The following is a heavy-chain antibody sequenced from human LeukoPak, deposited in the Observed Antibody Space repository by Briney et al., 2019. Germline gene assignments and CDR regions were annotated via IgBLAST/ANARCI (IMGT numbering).Heavy chain of an antibody. CDR1: GGSISNYY. Sequence: SETLSLTCTVSGGSISNYYWSWIRQPPGKGLEWIGYIFYSGSTNYNPSLKSRVTISVDTSKNQFSLKVTSVTAADTAVYYCARGGSSGYDPFDYWGQGTLVTVSS. D-gene: IGHD5-12*01. CDR3: ARGGSSGYDPFDY. J-gene: IGHJ4*02. V-gene: IGHV4-59*01. CDR2: IFYSGST.